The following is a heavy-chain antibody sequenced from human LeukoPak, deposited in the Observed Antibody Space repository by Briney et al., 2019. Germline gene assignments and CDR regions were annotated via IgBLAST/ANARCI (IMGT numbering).Heavy chain of an antibody. V-gene: IGHV1-18*01. Sequence: ASVKVSCKASGYTFNSDGISWVRQAPGQGLEWMGWISAYNGNTNYAQKLQGRVTMTTDTSTSTAYMELRSLRSDDTAVYYCARDIAAAGSLGAFDIWGQGTMVTVSS. CDR1: GYTFNSDG. D-gene: IGHD6-13*01. CDR3: ARDIAAAGSLGAFDI. J-gene: IGHJ3*02. CDR2: ISAYNGNT.